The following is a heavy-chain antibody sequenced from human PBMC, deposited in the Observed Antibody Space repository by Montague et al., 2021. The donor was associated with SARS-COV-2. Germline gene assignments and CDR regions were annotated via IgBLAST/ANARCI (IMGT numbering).Heavy chain of an antibody. D-gene: IGHD5-24*01. CDR1: GGSISSSNW. CDR2: IYHSGST. Sequence: SETLSLTCAVSGGSISSSNWWSWVRQPPGKGLEWIGEIYHSGSTNYNPSLKSRVTISVDPSKNQFSLKLSSVTAADTAVYYCAREDRWNWFDPWGQGTLVIVSS. CDR3: AREDRWNWFDP. V-gene: IGHV4-4*02. J-gene: IGHJ5*02.